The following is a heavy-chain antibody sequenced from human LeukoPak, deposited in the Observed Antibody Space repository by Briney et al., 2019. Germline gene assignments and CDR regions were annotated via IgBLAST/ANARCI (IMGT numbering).Heavy chain of an antibody. J-gene: IGHJ4*02. D-gene: IGHD3-22*01. Sequence: KPGGSLRLSCAASGFTFSSYSMNWVRQAPGKGLEWVSSISSSSSYISYADSVKGRFTISRDNAKNSLYLQMNSLRAEDTAVYYCARDLRYYDSSGHDYWGQGTLVTVSS. CDR2: ISSSSSYI. CDR3: ARDLRYYDSSGHDY. V-gene: IGHV3-21*01. CDR1: GFTFSSYS.